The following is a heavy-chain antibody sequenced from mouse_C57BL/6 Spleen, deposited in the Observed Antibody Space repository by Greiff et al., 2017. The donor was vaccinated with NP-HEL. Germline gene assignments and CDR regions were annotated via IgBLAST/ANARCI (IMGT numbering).Heavy chain of an antibody. Sequence: EVQLQQSGPELVKPGASVKIPCKASGYTFTDYNMDWVKQSHGKSLEWIGDINPNNGGTNYNQKFKGKATLTVDKSSSTAYMELRSLTSEDNAVYYCARRGVTTAVGYVDVWGTGTTVTVSS. CDR1: GYTFTDYN. V-gene: IGHV1-18*01. J-gene: IGHJ1*03. D-gene: IGHD1-2*01. CDR3: ARRGVTTAVGYVDV. CDR2: INPNNGGT.